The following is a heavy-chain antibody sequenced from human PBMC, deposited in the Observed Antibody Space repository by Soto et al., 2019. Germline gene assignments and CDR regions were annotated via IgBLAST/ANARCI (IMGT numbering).Heavy chain of an antibody. Sequence: LRPSCAASGFALTPYYMSWIRQAPGKGLELVSYISSSVSTTYYRDCANGLLSSSRAHAKKLLYLRMHILRAEDTAVYYAASPPRGGQSRHYYGMGVCGRLTTFTVAS. D-gene: IGHD2-15*01. CDR3: ASPPRGGQSRHYYGMGV. J-gene: IGHJ6*02. V-gene: IGHV3-11*01. CDR1: GFALTPYY. CDR2: ISSSVSTT.